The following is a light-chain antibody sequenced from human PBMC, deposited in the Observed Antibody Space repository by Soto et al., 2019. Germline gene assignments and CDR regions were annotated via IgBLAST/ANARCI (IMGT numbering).Light chain of an antibody. CDR3: LSFTTTXTHV. CDR2: EVN. CDR1: SSYIVAYDY. V-gene: IGLV2-14*01. J-gene: IGLJ1*01. Sequence: QSALTKPASLSWSPGQSITISCTGTSSYIVAYDYVSWFQQHPGKAPKLMISEVNNRPSGFSNRFSGSKSGNTAYLTISGLQVEDEAEYFCLSFTTTXTHVVGTGTKVXV.